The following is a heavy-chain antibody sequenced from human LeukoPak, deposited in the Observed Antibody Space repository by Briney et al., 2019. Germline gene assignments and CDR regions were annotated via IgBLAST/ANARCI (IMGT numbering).Heavy chain of an antibody. Sequence: PSQTLSLTCTVSGGSISSGGYYWSWLRPHPGKGLEWIGYIYYSGSTYYNPSLKSRVTISVDTSKNQFSLKLSSVTAADTAVCYGARVVVGGYVDHWGQGTLVTVSS. J-gene: IGHJ4*02. V-gene: IGHV4-31*03. CDR3: ARVVVGGYVDH. CDR2: IYYSGST. CDR1: GGSISSGGYY. D-gene: IGHD3-22*01.